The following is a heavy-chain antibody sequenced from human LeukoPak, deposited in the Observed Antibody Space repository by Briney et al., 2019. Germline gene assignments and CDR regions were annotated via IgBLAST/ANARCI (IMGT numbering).Heavy chain of an antibody. Sequence: GGSLRLSCAASGFTVSSNYMSWVRQAPGKGLEWVSAIDSGGTTYSADSVRGRFTISRDNSKNTLSLQMNSLRAEDTAVYYCARGVAAAYWGQGTPVTVSS. CDR1: GFTVSSNY. D-gene: IGHD6-13*01. J-gene: IGHJ4*02. CDR2: IDSGGTT. V-gene: IGHV3-66*01. CDR3: ARGVAAAY.